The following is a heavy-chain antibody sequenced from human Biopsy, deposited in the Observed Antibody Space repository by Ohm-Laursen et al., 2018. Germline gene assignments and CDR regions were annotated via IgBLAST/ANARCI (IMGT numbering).Heavy chain of an antibody. CDR3: ARATNSTGWPYYYFYGMDV. V-gene: IGHV4-59*01. D-gene: IGHD2/OR15-2a*01. CDR1: GGSISSDY. J-gene: IGHJ6*02. CDR2: IYYSGST. Sequence: GTLSLTCTVSGGSISSDYWSWIRQTPGKGLEWIGYIYYSGSTNYNPSLKSRVTISVDTSKNQFSLKLTSVTAADTAVYYCARATNSTGWPYYYFYGMDVWGQGTTVTVSS.